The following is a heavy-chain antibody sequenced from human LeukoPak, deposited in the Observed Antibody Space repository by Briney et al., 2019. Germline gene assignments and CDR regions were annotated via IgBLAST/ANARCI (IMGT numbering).Heavy chain of an antibody. D-gene: IGHD1-1*01. J-gene: IGHJ4*02. CDR3: ARDGGYNWNDEDY. CDR2: ISRSSRTI. V-gene: IGHV3-48*02. CDR1: GLTVSSNY. Sequence: PGGSLRLSCAAAGLTVSSNYMTWVRQAPGKGLEWVSYISRSSRTIYYADSVKGRFTISRDNAKNSLYLQMNSLRDEDTAVYYCARDGGYNWNDEDYWGQGTLVTVSS.